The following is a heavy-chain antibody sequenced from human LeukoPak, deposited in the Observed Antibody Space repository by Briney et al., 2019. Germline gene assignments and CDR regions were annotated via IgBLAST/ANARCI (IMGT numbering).Heavy chain of an antibody. CDR3: ARGDGETLGYAFDI. V-gene: IGHV4-31*03. Sequence: PSQTLSLTCTVSGGSISSGGYYWSWIRQHPGKGLERIGYIYYSGSTYYNPSLKSRVTISVDTSKNQLSLMLSCVTAAETAVYYCARGDGETLGYAFDIWGQGTMVTVSS. D-gene: IGHD4-17*01. CDR2: IYYSGST. CDR1: GGSISSGGYY. J-gene: IGHJ3*02.